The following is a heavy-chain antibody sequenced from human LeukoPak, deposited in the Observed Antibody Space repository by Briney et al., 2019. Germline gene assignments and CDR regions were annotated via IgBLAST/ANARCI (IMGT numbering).Heavy chain of an antibody. D-gene: IGHD3-22*01. CDR1: GYTFTSYG. J-gene: IGHJ3*02. Sequence: ASVKVSCKASGYTFTSYGISWVRQAPGQGLEWMGWISAYNGNTNYAQKLQGRVTMTTDTSTSTAYMELRSLRSDDTAVYYCARDESEGYHDSSGSSDAFDIWGQGTMVTVSS. CDR3: ARDESEGYHDSSGSSDAFDI. V-gene: IGHV1-18*01. CDR2: ISAYNGNT.